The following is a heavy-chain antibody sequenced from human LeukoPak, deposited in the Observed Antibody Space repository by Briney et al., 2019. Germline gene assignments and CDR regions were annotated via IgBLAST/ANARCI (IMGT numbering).Heavy chain of an antibody. Sequence: SETLSLTCTVSGGSISSSSYYWGWIRQPPGKGLEWIGSIYYSGSTYYNPSLKSRVTISVDTSKNQFSLKLSSVTAADTAVYYCARDPGFDWLLSPYYFDYWGQRTLVTVSS. J-gene: IGHJ4*02. CDR2: IYYSGST. CDR1: GGSISSSSYY. CDR3: ARDPGFDWLLSPYYFDY. D-gene: IGHD3-9*01. V-gene: IGHV4-39*07.